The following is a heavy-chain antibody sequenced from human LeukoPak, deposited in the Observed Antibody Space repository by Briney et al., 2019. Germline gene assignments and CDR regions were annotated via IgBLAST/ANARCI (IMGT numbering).Heavy chain of an antibody. CDR1: GYSFTSYW. V-gene: IGHV5-51*01. CDR2: IYPGDSDT. J-gene: IGHJ4*02. D-gene: IGHD3-22*01. CDR3: ARSSYYYDSSGTALDY. Sequence: GESLKISCKGSGYSFTSYWIGWVRQMPGKGLEWMGIIYPGDSDTRYSPSFQGQVTISADKSISTAYLQWSSLEASDTAMYYCARSSYYYDSSGTALDYWGQGTLVTVSS.